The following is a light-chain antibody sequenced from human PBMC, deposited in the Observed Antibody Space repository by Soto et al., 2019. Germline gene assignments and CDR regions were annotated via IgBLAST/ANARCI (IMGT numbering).Light chain of an antibody. CDR3: QSYDSSLSGYV. V-gene: IGLV1-40*01. Sequence: QSVLTQPPSVSGAPGQRVTISCTGSSSNIGAGYDVHWYQQLPGTAPKLLLYGNSNRPSGVPDRFSGSKSGTSDSLAITGLQAEDEADYCCQSYDSSLSGYVFGTGTKVTVL. J-gene: IGLJ1*01. CDR1: SSNIGAGYD. CDR2: GNS.